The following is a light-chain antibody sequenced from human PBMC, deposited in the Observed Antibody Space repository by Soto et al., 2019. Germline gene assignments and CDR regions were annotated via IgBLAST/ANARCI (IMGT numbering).Light chain of an antibody. CDR1: QSISSW. J-gene: IGKJ4*01. V-gene: IGKV1-5*01. CDR2: EAS. Sequence: DIQMTQSPSTLSASGGDRVTITCRASQSISSWLAWYQQKPGKAPKLLIHEASRLESGVPSRFSGSESGTEFTLTISGLHPEDLATYYCQQYTNFPLTFGGGTKVDIK. CDR3: QQYTNFPLT.